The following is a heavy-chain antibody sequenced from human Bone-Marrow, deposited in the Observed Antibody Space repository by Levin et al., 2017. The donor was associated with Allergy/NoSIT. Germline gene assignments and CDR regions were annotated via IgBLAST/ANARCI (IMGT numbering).Heavy chain of an antibody. V-gene: IGHV4-39*07. J-gene: IGHJ4*02. Sequence: SETLSLTCTVSGGSISSSSYYWGWIRQPPGKGLEWIGSIYYSGSTYYNPSLKSRVTISVDTSKNQFSLKLSSVTAADPAVYYCARIYYDSSGRNFDYWGQGTLVTVSS. CDR2: IYYSGST. CDR1: GGSISSSSYY. CDR3: ARIYYDSSGRNFDY. D-gene: IGHD3-22*01.